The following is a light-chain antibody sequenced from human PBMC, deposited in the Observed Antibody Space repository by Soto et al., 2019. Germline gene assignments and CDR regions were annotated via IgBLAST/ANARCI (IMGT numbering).Light chain of an antibody. V-gene: IGKV1-12*01. CDR1: QGISNW. CDR3: QQGNSFPLT. J-gene: IGKJ4*01. CDR2: IVS. Sequence: DIHMTQSPSSVSASLGDRVTITFRASQGISNWLAWYQQKPGKAPKVLVSIVSSLQSGVPSRFSGSRSETDFTLTITSLQPEDSATYYCQQGNSFPLTFGRGTKVDI.